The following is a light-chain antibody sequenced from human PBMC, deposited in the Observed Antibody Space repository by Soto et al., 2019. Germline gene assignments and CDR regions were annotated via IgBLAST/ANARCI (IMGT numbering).Light chain of an antibody. CDR3: QQYNRYYPG. CDR2: KAS. J-gene: IGKJ1*01. CDR1: QSITGW. Sequence: DIQMTQSPSTLSASVGDRVTITCLASQSITGWLAWYQQKPGKAPKLLIYKASSLESGVPSRFSVSGSGTEFTLTISCLQPDDFATYYCQQYNRYYPGFGQGSKVEIK. V-gene: IGKV1-5*03.